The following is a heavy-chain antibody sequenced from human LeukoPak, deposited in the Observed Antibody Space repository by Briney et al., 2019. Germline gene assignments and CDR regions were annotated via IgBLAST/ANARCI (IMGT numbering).Heavy chain of an antibody. CDR2: ISSSSSYI. V-gene: IGHV3-21*01. D-gene: IGHD3-22*01. J-gene: IGHJ5*02. CDR3: ARDQHYYDSSGNPA. Sequence: GGSLRLSCAASGFTFSSYSMNWVRQAPGKGLEWVSSISSSSSYIYYADSVKGRFTISRDNAKNSMYLQMNSLRGEDTAIYYCARDQHYYDSSGNPAWGQGALVTVSS. CDR1: GFTFSSYS.